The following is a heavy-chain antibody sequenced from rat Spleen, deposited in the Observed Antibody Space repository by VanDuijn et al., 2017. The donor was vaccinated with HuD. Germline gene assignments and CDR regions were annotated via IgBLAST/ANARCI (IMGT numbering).Heavy chain of an antibody. J-gene: IGHJ3*01. CDR1: GFTFSNYG. CDR2: ISTGGGNT. V-gene: IGHV5S13*01. Sequence: EVQLVESGGGLVQPGRSMKLSCAASGFTFSNYGLAWVRQAPKKGLEWVASISTGGGNTYYRDSVKGRFTISRDNAKNTLYLQMDSLRSEDTATYYCARLDSSPSWFAYWGQGTLVTVSS. CDR3: ARLDSSPSWFAY. D-gene: IGHD1-2*01.